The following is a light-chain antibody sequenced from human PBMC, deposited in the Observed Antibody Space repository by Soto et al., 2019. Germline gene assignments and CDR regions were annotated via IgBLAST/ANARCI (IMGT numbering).Light chain of an antibody. CDR3: QRSANWPPLT. CDR2: DVA. V-gene: IGKV3-11*01. J-gene: IGKJ4*01. CDR1: QSVSRY. Sequence: EIVLTQSPAILSLSPGERATLSCRASQSVSRYLAWYQHKPGQAPRLLIYDVARRATGTPDRFSGSGSGTDFTLPISSLEPEDFAVYYCQRSANWPPLTFGGGTKVEVK.